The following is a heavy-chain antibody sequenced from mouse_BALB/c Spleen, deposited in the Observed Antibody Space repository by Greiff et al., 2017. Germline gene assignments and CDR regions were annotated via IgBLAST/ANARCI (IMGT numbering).Heavy chain of an antibody. CDR1: GFTFSSFG. CDR2: ISSGSSTI. D-gene: IGHD1-1*02. V-gene: IGHV5-17*02. J-gene: IGHJ1*01. Sequence: EVMLVESGGGLVQPGGSRKLSCAASGFTFSSFGMHWVRQAPEKGLEWVAYISSGSSTIYYADTVKGRFTISRDNPKNTLFLQMTSLRSEDTAMYYCARWVGLYWYFDVWGAGTTVTVSS. CDR3: ARWVGLYWYFDV.